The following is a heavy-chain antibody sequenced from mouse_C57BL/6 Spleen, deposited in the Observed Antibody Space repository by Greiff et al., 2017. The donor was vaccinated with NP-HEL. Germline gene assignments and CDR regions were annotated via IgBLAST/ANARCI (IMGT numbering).Heavy chain of an antibody. CDR3: ARGNYYGSIDWYFDV. CDR1: GYTFTTYP. CDR2: FHPYNDDT. D-gene: IGHD1-1*01. Sequence: QVQLKQSGAELVKPGASVKMSCKASGYTFTTYPIEWMKQNHGKSLEWIGNFHPYNDDTKYNEKFKGKATLTVEKSSSTVYLELSRLTSDDSAVYYCARGNYYGSIDWYFDVWGTGTTVTVSS. V-gene: IGHV1-47*01. J-gene: IGHJ1*03.